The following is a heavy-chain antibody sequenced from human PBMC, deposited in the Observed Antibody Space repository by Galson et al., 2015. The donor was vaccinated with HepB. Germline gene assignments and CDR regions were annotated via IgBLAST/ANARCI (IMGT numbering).Heavy chain of an antibody. CDR1: GYTFTSYD. CDR3: ARAPLFFGGFRHYYYYYMDV. J-gene: IGHJ6*03. Sequence: SVKVSCKASGYTFTSYDINWVRQATGQGLEWMGWMNPNSGNTGYAQKFQGRVTMTRNTSISTAYMELSGLRSEDTAVYYCARAPLFFGGFRHYYYYYMDVWGKGTTVTVSS. CDR2: MNPNSGNT. D-gene: IGHD3-10*01. V-gene: IGHV1-8*01.